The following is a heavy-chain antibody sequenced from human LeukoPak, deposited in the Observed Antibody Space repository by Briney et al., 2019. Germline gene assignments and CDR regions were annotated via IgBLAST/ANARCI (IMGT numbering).Heavy chain of an antibody. CDR1: GFTSSSYG. D-gene: IGHD4-23*01. V-gene: IGHV3-30*02. CDR3: AKDVVYTPYYGGNEDY. J-gene: IGHJ4*02. CDR2: IRYDGSNK. Sequence: GGSLRLSCAASGFTSSSYGMHWVRQAPGKGLEWVAFIRYDGSNKYYADSVKGRFTISRDNSKNTLYLQMNSLRAEDTAVYYCAKDVVYTPYYGGNEDYWGQGTLVTVSS.